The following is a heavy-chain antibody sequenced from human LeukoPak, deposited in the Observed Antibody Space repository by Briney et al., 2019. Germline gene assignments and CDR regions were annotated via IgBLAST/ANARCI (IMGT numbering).Heavy chain of an antibody. D-gene: IGHD2-21*02. CDR2: IYYSGST. V-gene: IGHV4-59*01. J-gene: IGHJ3*02. CDR1: GGSIGSYY. Sequence: SETLSLTCTVSGGSIGSYYWSWIRQPPGKGLEWIGYIYYSGSTNYNPSLKSRVTISVDTSKNQFSLKLSSVTAADTAVYYCASGVYCGGDCYSYAFDIWGQGTMVTVSS. CDR3: ASGVYCGGDCYSYAFDI.